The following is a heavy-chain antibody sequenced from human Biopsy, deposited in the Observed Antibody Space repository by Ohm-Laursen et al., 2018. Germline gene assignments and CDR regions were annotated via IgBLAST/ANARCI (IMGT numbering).Heavy chain of an antibody. J-gene: IGHJ3*02. V-gene: IGHV3-9*01. CDR1: GFRFDNTG. CDR2: ISWSSDSI. CDR3: TKNTQWEGSGYLDAFHI. D-gene: IGHD3-22*01. Sequence: SLRLSCAASGFRFDNTGMHWVRHGPGKGLEWIAGISWSSDSITYAKSVTGRFTISRGNGENSLYLQMNSLRPEDTALYYCTKNTQWEGSGYLDAFHIWGHGAMVTVSS.